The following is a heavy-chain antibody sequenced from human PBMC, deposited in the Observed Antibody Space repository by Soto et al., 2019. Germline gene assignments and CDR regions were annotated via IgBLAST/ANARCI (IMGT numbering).Heavy chain of an antibody. D-gene: IGHD2-8*01. Sequence: ASVKVSCKASGYSFTDYHIQWVRQAPGQGLEWLGRINPKSGGTSTAQKFQGWVTMTTDTSISTASMELTRLTSDDTAIYYCARGDSTDCSNGVCSFFYNHDMDVWGQGTTVTV. V-gene: IGHV1-2*04. J-gene: IGHJ6*02. CDR3: ARGDSTDCSNGVCSFFYNHDMDV. CDR2: INPKSGGT. CDR1: GYSFTDYH.